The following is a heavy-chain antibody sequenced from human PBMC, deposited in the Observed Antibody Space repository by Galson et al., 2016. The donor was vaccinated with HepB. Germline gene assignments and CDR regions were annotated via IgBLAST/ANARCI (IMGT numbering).Heavy chain of an antibody. CDR1: GFTFSSYS. CDR3: AREDRSAGSCYSGVGY. Sequence: SLRLSCAASGFTFSSYSMNWVRQAPGKGLEWVSSISSISTHIYYADSVKARFTISRDNAKNSLFLEMNSLRADDTAVYYCAREDRSAGSCYSGVGYWGQGTLVTVSS. D-gene: IGHD2-15*01. J-gene: IGHJ4*02. CDR2: ISSISTHI. V-gene: IGHV3-21*01.